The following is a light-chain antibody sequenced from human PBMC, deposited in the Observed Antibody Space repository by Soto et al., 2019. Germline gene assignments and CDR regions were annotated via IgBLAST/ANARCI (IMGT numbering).Light chain of an antibody. Sequence: DIQMTQSPSTLSASVGDRVTITCRASQSISKWLAWYQHKPGQAPKLLIYKASILGSGVLSRFSGSASETDFNLSINSQQPDDFATYYCKQCSSHSSTFGQGTKLEIK. CDR1: QSISKW. J-gene: IGKJ2*01. V-gene: IGKV1-5*03. CDR2: KAS. CDR3: KQCSSHSST.